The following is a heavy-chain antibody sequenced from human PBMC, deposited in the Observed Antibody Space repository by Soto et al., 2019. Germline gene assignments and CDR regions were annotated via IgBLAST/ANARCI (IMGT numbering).Heavy chain of an antibody. D-gene: IGHD2-2*01. J-gene: IGHJ5*02. Sequence: QVQLVQSGAEVKKPGSSVKVSCKASGGTFSSYTISWVRQAPGQGLEWMGRIIPILGIANYAQKFQGRVTITADKPTSTAYMELSSLRSEDTAVYYCARDHGYCSSTSCYYRFDPWGQGTLVTVSS. V-gene: IGHV1-69*08. CDR3: ARDHGYCSSTSCYYRFDP. CDR2: IIPILGIA. CDR1: GGTFSSYT.